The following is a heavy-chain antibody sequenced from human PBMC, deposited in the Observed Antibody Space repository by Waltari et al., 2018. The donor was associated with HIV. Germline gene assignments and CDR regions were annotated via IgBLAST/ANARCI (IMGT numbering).Heavy chain of an antibody. J-gene: IGHJ4*02. CDR1: GDSISSGSYY. CDR2: INSSGSI. V-gene: IGHV4-61*02. D-gene: IGHD3-3*01. Sequence: QVQLQESGPGLVKPSQTLSLTCTVSGDSISSGSYYWSWIRPPAGKGLGWIGVINSSGSINYNPSLKSRVTISVDTSKNQFSLKLSSVTAADTAVYYCARSSALYYFDHWGQGTLVTVSS. CDR3: ARSSALYYFDH.